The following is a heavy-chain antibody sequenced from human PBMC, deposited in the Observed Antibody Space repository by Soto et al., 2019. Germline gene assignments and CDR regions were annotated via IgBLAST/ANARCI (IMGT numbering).Heavy chain of an antibody. CDR3: ARDNCALYSSSPAPLHYYYYYYMDV. CDR2: ISSSSSYI. D-gene: IGHD6-6*01. J-gene: IGHJ6*03. Sequence: GGSLRLSCAASGFTFSSYSMNWVRQAPGKGLEWVSSISSSSSYIYYADSVKGRFTISRDNAKNSLYLQMNSLRAEDTAVYYCARDNCALYSSSPAPLHYYYYYYMDVWGKGTTVTVSS. CDR1: GFTFSSYS. V-gene: IGHV3-21*01.